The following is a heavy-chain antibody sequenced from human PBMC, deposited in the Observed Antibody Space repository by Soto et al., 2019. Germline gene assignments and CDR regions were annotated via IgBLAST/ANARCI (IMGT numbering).Heavy chain of an antibody. J-gene: IGHJ4*02. Sequence: QITLKESGPTLVKPTQTLTLTCSFSGFSLSTRGVGVGWIRQPPGKALEWLALIFWDDDKWYSPSLRSRLTIPEDTSKNQVVLTMTNMEPVDTATYYCAHRSRGYAYCVDQWGQGTLVTVSS. V-gene: IGHV2-5*02. CDR2: IFWDDDK. CDR3: AHRSRGYAYCVDQ. D-gene: IGHD5-12*01. CDR1: GFSLSTRGVG.